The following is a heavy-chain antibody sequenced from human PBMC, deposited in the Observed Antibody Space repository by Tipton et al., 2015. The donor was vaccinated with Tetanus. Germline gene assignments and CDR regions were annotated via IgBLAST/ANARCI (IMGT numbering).Heavy chain of an antibody. D-gene: IGHD2-2*01. CDR3: AREVPAAGHFDS. CDR1: GGSINNYY. Sequence: TLSLTCTVSGGSINNYYWNWIRQPPGKGLEWIGYVYYNGNTHYNPALKSRVTISVDTSKNQFSLKLSSVTAADTAIYYCAREVPAAGHFDSWGQGTLVTVSS. CDR2: VYYNGNT. V-gene: IGHV4-59*01. J-gene: IGHJ4*02.